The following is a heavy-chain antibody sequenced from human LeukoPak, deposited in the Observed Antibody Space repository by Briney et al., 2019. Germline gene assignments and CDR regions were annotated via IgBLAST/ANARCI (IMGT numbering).Heavy chain of an antibody. CDR2: MYHTGSTY. Sequence: PSETLSLTCTVSGGSISSSSYYWGWIRQPPGKGLEWIGSMYHTGSTYYYNPPLKGRLSISVDTSKNQFSLKLSSVTAADTAIYYCARDLTQRDILTGYYRGYYFDFWGQGTLVTVSS. J-gene: IGHJ4*02. CDR1: GGSISSSSYY. V-gene: IGHV4-39*07. D-gene: IGHD3-9*01. CDR3: ARDLTQRDILTGYYRGYYFDF.